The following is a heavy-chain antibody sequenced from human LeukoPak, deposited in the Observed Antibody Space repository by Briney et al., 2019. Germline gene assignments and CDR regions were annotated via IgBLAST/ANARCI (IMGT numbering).Heavy chain of an antibody. CDR2: IYHSGST. D-gene: IGHD2-2*01. J-gene: IGHJ6*03. CDR1: GYSISSAYY. CDR3: ARGAHCSSTSCYLYYYYYMDV. V-gene: IGHV4-38-2*01. Sequence: SETLSLTCAVSGYSISSAYYWGWNRQPPGNGLEWIGSIYHSGSTYYNPSLKSRVAISVDTSKNQFSLKLSSVTAADTAVYYCARGAHCSSTSCYLYYYYYMDVWGKGTTVTVSS.